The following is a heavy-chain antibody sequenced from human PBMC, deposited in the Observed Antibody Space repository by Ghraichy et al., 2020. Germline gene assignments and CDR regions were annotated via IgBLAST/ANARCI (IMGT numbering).Heavy chain of an antibody. CDR3: ARENSVAGTRAFDI. D-gene: IGHD6-19*01. J-gene: IGHJ3*02. V-gene: IGHV3-33*01. CDR1: EFTFSIYS. Sequence: GGSLRLSCAASEFTFSIYSMHWVRQAPGKGLEWMTVIWNDGTTKYYAVSVKGRFAISRDNSKNTLYLQMNSLRAEYTAVYYCARENSVAGTRAFDIWGQGTMVTVSS. CDR2: IWNDGTTK.